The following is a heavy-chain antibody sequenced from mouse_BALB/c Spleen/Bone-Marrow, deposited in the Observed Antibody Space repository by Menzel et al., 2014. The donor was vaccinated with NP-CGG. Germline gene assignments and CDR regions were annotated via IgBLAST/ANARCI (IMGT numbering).Heavy chain of an antibody. CDR2: IWAGGST. D-gene: IGHD3-2*02. V-gene: IGHV2-9*02. CDR3: ARVTSSAVGAMDY. J-gene: IGHJ4*01. Sequence: QVQLKESGPGLVPSQSLSITCTVSGFSLTNYGVHWVRQPPGKGLEWLGVIWAGGSTNYNSALMSRLSISKDNSKSQVFLKMISLQTEDTAMYYCARVTSSAVGAMDYWGQGTSVTVSS. CDR1: GFSLTNYG.